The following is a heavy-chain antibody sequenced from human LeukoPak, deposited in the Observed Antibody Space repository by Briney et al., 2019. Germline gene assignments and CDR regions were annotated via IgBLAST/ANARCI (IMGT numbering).Heavy chain of an antibody. Sequence: PGGSLRLSCAASGFTFSNYGMHWVRQAPGKGLEWVTVIWYDGSKRYYTDSVKGRLTISRDNSNNIVYLQMDSLRVDDSAVYYCGREGSSRTIDYWGQGTLVTVSS. V-gene: IGHV3-33*01. J-gene: IGHJ4*02. CDR1: GFTFSNYG. CDR2: IWYDGSKR. D-gene: IGHD1/OR15-1a*01. CDR3: GREGSSRTIDY.